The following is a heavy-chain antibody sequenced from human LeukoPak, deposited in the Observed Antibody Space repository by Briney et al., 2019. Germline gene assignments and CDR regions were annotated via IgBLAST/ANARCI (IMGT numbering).Heavy chain of an antibody. Sequence: ASVKVSCKASGYTLTDYYMHWVRQAPGQGLEWMGRINPNSGGTNYAQKFQGRVTMSRDTSISTVYMELSSLRSEDTAVYYCARVGGSTSYNWFDPWGQGTLVTVSS. CDR3: ARVGGSTSYNWFDP. CDR1: GYTLTDYY. D-gene: IGHD2-2*01. CDR2: INPNSGGT. J-gene: IGHJ5*02. V-gene: IGHV1-2*06.